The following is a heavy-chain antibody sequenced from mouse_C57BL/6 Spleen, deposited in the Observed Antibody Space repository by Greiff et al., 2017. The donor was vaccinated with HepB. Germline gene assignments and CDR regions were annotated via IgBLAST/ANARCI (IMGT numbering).Heavy chain of an antibody. CDR2: INPSSGYT. CDR1: GYTFTSYT. Sequence: QVQLQQSGAELARPGASVKMSCKASGYTFTSYTMHWVKQRPGQGLEWIGYINPSSGYTKYNQKFKDKATLTADKSSSTAYMQLSSLTSEDSAVYYCARPLRYAMDYWGQGTSVTVSS. CDR3: ARPLRYAMDY. D-gene: IGHD1-1*01. V-gene: IGHV1-4*01. J-gene: IGHJ4*01.